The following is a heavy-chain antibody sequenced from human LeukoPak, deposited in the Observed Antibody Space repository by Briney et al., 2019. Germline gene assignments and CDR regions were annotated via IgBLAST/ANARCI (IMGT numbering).Heavy chain of an antibody. CDR3: ARNYDFWSGRYAFDI. D-gene: IGHD3-3*01. V-gene: IGHV4-30-4*08. Sequence: SETLSLTCTVSGGSISRGDYYWSWIRQPPGKGLEWIGYIYYSGSTYYNPSLKSRVTISVDTSKNQFSLTLSSVTAADTAVYYCARNYDFWSGRYAFDIWGQGTMVTVSS. CDR2: IYYSGST. CDR1: GGSISRGDYY. J-gene: IGHJ3*02.